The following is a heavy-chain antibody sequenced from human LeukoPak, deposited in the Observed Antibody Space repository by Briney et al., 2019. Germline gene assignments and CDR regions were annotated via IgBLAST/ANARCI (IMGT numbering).Heavy chain of an antibody. CDR1: GGSISSYY. D-gene: IGHD6-13*01. CDR2: IYYSGST. J-gene: IGHJ4*02. CDR3: ARDFRDSSSWYPFDY. Sequence: PSETLSLTCTVSGGSISSYYWSWIRQPPGKGLEWIGYIYYSGSTNYNPSLKSRVTISVDTSKNQFSLKLSSVTAADTAVYYCARDFRDSSSWYPFDYWGQGTLVTVSS. V-gene: IGHV4-59*01.